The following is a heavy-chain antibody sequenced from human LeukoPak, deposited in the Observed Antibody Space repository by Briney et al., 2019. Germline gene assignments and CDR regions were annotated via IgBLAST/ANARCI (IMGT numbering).Heavy chain of an antibody. D-gene: IGHD3-16*02. J-gene: IGHJ4*02. CDR3: ARAGRIVSDRTYFDY. CDR2: IWYDGSNK. Sequence: GGSLRLSCAASGFTFSSYGMHWVRQAPGKGLEWVAVIWYDGSNKYYADSVKGRFTISRDNSKNTLYLQMNSLRAEDTAVYYCARAGRIVSDRTYFDYWGQGTLVTVSS. CDR1: GFTFSSYG. V-gene: IGHV3-33*01.